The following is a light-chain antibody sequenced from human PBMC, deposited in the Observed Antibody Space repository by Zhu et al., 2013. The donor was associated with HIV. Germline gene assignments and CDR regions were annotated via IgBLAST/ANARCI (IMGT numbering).Light chain of an antibody. CDR2: QDD. CDR1: KLGDKY. Sequence: SYELTQPPSVSVSPGQTASITCSGDKLGDKYACWYQQKPGQSPVLVIYQDDKRPSGIPERFSGSNSGNTATLTIRGTQAMDEADYYCQAWDINTVVFGGGTKLTVL. V-gene: IGLV3-1*01. J-gene: IGLJ3*02. CDR3: QAWDINTVV.